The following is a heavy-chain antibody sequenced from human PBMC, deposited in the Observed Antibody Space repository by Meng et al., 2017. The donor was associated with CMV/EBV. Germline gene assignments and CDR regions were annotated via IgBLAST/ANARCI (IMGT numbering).Heavy chain of an antibody. CDR2: IKQDGSEK. Sequence: GESLKISCAASGFTFSSYWMSWVRQAPGKGLEWVVNIKQDGSEKYYVDSVKDRFTISRDNAKNSLYLQMNSLRAEDTAVYYCARDPFRQEGCHYWGQGTLVTVSS. CDR1: GFTFSSYW. V-gene: IGHV3-7*01. J-gene: IGHJ4*02. D-gene: IGHD2/OR15-2a*01. CDR3: ARDPFRQEGCHY.